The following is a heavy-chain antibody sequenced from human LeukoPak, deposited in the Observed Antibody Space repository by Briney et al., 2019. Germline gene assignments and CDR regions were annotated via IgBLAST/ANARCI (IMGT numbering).Heavy chain of an antibody. CDR2: INPNSGGT. CDR1: GYTSTGYY. V-gene: IGHV1-2*02. D-gene: IGHD3-10*01. CDR3: ARESMVRGVIALLRYYYYGMDV. Sequence: ASVKVSCKASGYTSTGYYMHWVRQAPGQGLEWMGWINPNSGGTNYAQKFQGRVTMTRDTSISTAYMELRSLSSDDPAVYYCARESMVRGVIALLRYYYYGMDVWGQGTTVTVSS. J-gene: IGHJ6*02.